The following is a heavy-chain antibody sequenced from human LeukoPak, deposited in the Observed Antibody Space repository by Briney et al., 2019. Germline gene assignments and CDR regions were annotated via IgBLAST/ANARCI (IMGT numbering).Heavy chain of an antibody. V-gene: IGHV4-4*02. Sequence: SETLSLTCAVSGDSISSSNWWNWVRQPPGKGLEWIGEIYHSGSTHYNPSLKSRITISVDKSKNQFSLKLSSVTAADTAVYYCASRSSGWYFEDWGQGTLVTVSS. CDR3: ASRSSGWYFED. CDR2: IYHSGST. J-gene: IGHJ4*02. CDR1: GDSISSSNW. D-gene: IGHD6-19*01.